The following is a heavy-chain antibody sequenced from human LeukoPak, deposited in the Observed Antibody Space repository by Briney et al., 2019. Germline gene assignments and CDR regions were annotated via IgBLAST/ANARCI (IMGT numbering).Heavy chain of an antibody. CDR2: ISGSGDST. D-gene: IGHD6-19*01. CDR1: GFAFSSFG. CDR3: ARRSGIAVAGAFDY. V-gene: IGHV3-23*01. J-gene: IGHJ4*02. Sequence: GGSLRLSCAASGFAFSSFGMSWVRQAPGKGLEWVSAISGSGDSTYYADSVKGRFTISRDNSKKTLHLQMNSLRAEDTAVYYCARRSGIAVAGAFDYWGQGTLVTVSS.